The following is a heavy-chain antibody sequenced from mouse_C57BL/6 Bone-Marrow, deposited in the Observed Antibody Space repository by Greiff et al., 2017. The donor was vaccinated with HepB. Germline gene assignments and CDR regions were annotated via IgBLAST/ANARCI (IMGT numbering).Heavy chain of an antibody. CDR1: GFTFSDYY. J-gene: IGHJ4*01. Sequence: EVQVVESGGGLVQPGGSLKLSCAASGFTFSDYYMYWVRQTPEKRLEWVAYISNGGGSTYYPDTVKGRFTISRDNAKNTLYLQMSRLKSEDTAMYYCARSLSCAMDYWGQGTSVTVSS. CDR3: ARSLSCAMDY. D-gene: IGHD6-2*01. V-gene: IGHV5-12*01. CDR2: ISNGGGST.